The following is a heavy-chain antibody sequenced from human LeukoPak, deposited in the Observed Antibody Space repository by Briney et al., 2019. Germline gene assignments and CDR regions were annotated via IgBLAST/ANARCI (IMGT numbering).Heavy chain of an antibody. CDR3: VRNLAVAGTCFDS. J-gene: IGHJ4*02. Sequence: PGGSLRLSCAASGFSFSNYWMHWVRQPPGKGLEWVANIKQDGSDRNYVTSVRGRFTISRDNAESSLYLQMNSLRAEDTALYYCVRNLAVAGTCFDSWGQGTLVTVSS. V-gene: IGHV3-7*03. CDR1: GFSFSNYW. CDR2: IKQDGSDR. D-gene: IGHD6-19*01.